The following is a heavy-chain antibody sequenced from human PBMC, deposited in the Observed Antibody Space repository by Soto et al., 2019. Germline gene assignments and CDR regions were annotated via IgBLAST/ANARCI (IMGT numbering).Heavy chain of an antibody. J-gene: IGHJ6*03. Sequence: SETLSLTCTVSGGSISSSGYYWGWIRQPPGKGLEWIGSIYYSGSTYYNPSLKSRVTISVDTSKNQFSLKLSSVTAADTAVYYCARQENDYSNYGDYYYYYYYMDVWGKGTTVTVSS. D-gene: IGHD4-4*01. CDR1: GGSISSSGYY. CDR2: IYYSGST. CDR3: ARQENDYSNYGDYYYYYYYMDV. V-gene: IGHV4-39*01.